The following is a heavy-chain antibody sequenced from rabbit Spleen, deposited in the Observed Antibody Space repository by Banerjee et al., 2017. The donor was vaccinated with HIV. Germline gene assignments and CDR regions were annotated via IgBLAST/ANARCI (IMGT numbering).Heavy chain of an antibody. D-gene: IGHD1-1*01. CDR3: ARGGYYDMGYAFNL. CDR1: GIDFSSYYW. CDR2: IYAGSSGST. J-gene: IGHJ4*01. V-gene: IGHV1S40*01. Sequence: QSLEESGGDLVKPGASLTLTCTASGIDFSSYYWICWVRQAPGKGLEWIACIYAGSSGSTYYASWAKGRFTISKTSSTTVTLQMTSLTAADTATYFCARGGYYDMGYAFNLWGPGTLVTVS.